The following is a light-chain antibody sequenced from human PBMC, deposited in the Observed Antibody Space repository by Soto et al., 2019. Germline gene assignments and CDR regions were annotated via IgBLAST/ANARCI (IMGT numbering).Light chain of an antibody. J-gene: IGKJ5*01. V-gene: IGKV3-15*01. CDR3: QQYSKSPIT. CDR1: QSVSSN. CDR2: GIS. Sequence: EILLTQSPSTLSLSPGERATLSCRASQSVSSNYLAWYQQHPGQPPRLLMYGISTRATGIPARFSGSGSGTEFSLTISSLPSEDFEVYYCQQYSKSPITFGQGTRLEIK.